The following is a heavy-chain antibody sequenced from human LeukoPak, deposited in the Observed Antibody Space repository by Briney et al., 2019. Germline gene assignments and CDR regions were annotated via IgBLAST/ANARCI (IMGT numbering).Heavy chain of an antibody. Sequence: PGGSLRLSCAASGFTVSNNYMSWVRQAPGKGLEWVSVIYSGGSTYYADSVKGRFTISRDNSKNTLYLQMNSLRAEDTAVYHCAGHRGYRGYYYYMDVWGKGTTVTVSS. CDR3: AGHRGYRGYYYYMDV. CDR2: IYSGGST. CDR1: GFTVSNNY. J-gene: IGHJ6*03. V-gene: IGHV3-53*01. D-gene: IGHD5-12*01.